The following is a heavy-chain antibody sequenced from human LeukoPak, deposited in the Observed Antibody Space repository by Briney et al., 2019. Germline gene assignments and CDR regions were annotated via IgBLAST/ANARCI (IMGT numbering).Heavy chain of an antibody. CDR2: ISAYNGNT. V-gene: IGHV1-18*01. D-gene: IGHD5-12*01. CDR3: ARVSGQSGYDPKYFDY. Sequence: ASVKVSCKASGYTFTSYGISWVRQAPGQGLEWMGWISAYNGNTNYAQKLQGRVTLTTDTSTSTAYMELRSLRSDDTAVYYCARVSGQSGYDPKYFDYWGQGTLVTVSS. CDR1: GYTFTSYG. J-gene: IGHJ4*02.